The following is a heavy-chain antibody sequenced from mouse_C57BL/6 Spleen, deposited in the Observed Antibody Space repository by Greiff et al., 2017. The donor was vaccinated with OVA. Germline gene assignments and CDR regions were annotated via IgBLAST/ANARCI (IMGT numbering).Heavy chain of an antibody. CDR2: ISDGGSYT. V-gene: IGHV5-4*01. J-gene: IGHJ3*01. D-gene: IGHD2-5*01. CDR1: GFTFSSYA. Sequence: DVHLVESGGGLVKPGGSLKLSCAASGFTFSSYAMSWVRQTPEKRLEWVATISDGGSYTYYPDNVKGRFTISRDNAKNNLYLQMSHLKSEDTAMYYCARDYSNYKEFAYWGQGTLVTVSA. CDR3: ARDYSNYKEFAY.